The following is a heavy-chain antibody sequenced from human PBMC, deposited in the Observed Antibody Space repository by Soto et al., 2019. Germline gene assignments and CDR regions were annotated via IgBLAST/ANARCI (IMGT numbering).Heavy chain of an antibody. Sequence: QVQLVQSGAEVKKPGASVKVSCKASGYTFTSYGISWVRQAPGQGLEWMGWISAYNGNTNYAQKLQGRVTMTTDTRTSKADMERRSLGSDDTAVYYCARQSPPADDWGQGTLVTVSS. CDR3: ARQSPPADD. V-gene: IGHV1-18*01. CDR2: ISAYNGNT. J-gene: IGHJ4*02. CDR1: GYTFTSYG.